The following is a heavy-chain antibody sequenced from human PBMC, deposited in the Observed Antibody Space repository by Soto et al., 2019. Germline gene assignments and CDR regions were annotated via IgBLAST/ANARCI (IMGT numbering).Heavy chain of an antibody. Sequence: SETLSLTCSVSGASIRSGDYYWSLIRQHPGKGKEWIGYIYDSGSTYYNPSLKSRVTISVDTSKNQFSLKLSSVTAADTAVYYCAGATRYGGNSGFSGAFDIWGQGTMVT. CDR3: AGATRYGGNSGFSGAFDI. V-gene: IGHV4-31*03. CDR2: IYDSGST. J-gene: IGHJ3*02. D-gene: IGHD2-21*02. CDR1: GASIRSGDYY.